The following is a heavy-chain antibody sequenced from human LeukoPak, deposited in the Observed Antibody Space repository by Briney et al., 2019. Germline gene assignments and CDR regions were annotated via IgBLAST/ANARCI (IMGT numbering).Heavy chain of an antibody. D-gene: IGHD5-12*01. J-gene: IGHJ4*02. V-gene: IGHV4-34*01. CDR1: GGSISSYY. Sequence: SETLSLPCTVSGGSISSYYWSWIRQPPGKGLEWIGEINHSGSTNYNPSLKSRVTISVDTSKNQFSLKLSSVTAADTAVYYCARALATPSDYWGQGTLVTVSS. CDR2: INHSGST. CDR3: ARALATPSDY.